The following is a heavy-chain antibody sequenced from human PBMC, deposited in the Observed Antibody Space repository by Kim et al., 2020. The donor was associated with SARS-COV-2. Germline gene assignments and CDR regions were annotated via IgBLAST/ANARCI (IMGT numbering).Heavy chain of an antibody. D-gene: IGHD6-13*01. V-gene: IGHV1-18*01. Sequence: KLQGRVTMTTDTSTSTAYMELRSLRSDDTAVYYCARIPLWSSTTDWYFDLWGRGTLVTVSS. J-gene: IGHJ2*01. CDR3: ARIPLWSSTTDWYFDL.